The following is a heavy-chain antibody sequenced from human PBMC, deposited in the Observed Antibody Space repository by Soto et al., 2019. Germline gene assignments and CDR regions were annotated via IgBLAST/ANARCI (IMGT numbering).Heavy chain of an antibody. V-gene: IGHV1-3*01. CDR2: INAGNGNT. Sequence: GASVKVYCKSSEYTFTSYAMHWVRQAPGQSLEWMGWINAGNGNTKYSQKFQGRVTITRDTSASTAYMELSSLGSEDTAVYYCARELQGLYYFDYWGLGTLVTVSS. CDR3: ARELQGLYYFDY. J-gene: IGHJ4*02. D-gene: IGHD4-4*01. CDR1: EYTFTSYA.